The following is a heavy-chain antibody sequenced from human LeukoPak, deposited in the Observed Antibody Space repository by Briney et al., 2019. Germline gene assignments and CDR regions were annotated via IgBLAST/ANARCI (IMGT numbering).Heavy chain of an antibody. CDR3: AKVGYYDSSGSALDY. CDR2: IWYDGSNK. Sequence: GGSLRLSCAESGFTFSSYGMHWVRQAPGKGLEWVAVIWYDGSNKYYADSVKGRFTISRDNSKNTLYLQMNSLRAEDTAVYYCAKVGYYDSSGSALDYWGQGTLVTVSS. D-gene: IGHD3-22*01. V-gene: IGHV3-30*02. CDR1: GFTFSSYG. J-gene: IGHJ4*02.